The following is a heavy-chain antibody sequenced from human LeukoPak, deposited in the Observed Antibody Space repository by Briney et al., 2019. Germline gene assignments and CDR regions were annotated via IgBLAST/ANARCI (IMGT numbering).Heavy chain of an antibody. D-gene: IGHD1-26*01. J-gene: IGHJ4*02. CDR2: INHSGST. Sequence: SETLSLTCAVYGGSFSDYYWSWIRQPPGKGLEWIGEINHSGSTNHNPSLKSRVTISVDTSKNQFSLKLSSVTAADTAVYYCARAAGASLDWGQGTLVTVSS. V-gene: IGHV4-34*01. CDR1: GGSFSDYY. CDR3: ARAAGASLD.